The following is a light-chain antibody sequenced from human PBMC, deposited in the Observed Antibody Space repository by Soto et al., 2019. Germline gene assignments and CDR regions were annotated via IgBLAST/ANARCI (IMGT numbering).Light chain of an antibody. CDR3: QKYNSAPPWT. J-gene: IGKJ1*01. V-gene: IGKV1-27*01. CDR1: QGIRNY. CDR2: AAS. Sequence: DIQMTQSPSSLSASVGDRVTITCRASQGIRNYLAWYQKKPGKVPKLLIYAASTLQSGVPSRFSGSGSGTDFTLTISSLQPEDGATYYCQKYNSAPPWTFGQGTKVEIK.